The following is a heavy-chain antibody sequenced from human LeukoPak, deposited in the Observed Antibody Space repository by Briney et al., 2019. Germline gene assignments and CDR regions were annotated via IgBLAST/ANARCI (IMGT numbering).Heavy chain of an antibody. Sequence: SETLSLTCTVSGGSISTTSYYWGWIRQPPGKGLEWIGGIYYSGRTYYNPSHKSRVTISEDTSKNQFSLKLSSVTAADTAVYYCARQGAGVATIGPFYYYYGMDVWGQGTTVTVSS. CDR2: IYYSGRT. J-gene: IGHJ6*02. CDR3: ARQGAGVATIGPFYYYYGMDV. D-gene: IGHD5-24*01. V-gene: IGHV4-39*01. CDR1: GGSISTTSYY.